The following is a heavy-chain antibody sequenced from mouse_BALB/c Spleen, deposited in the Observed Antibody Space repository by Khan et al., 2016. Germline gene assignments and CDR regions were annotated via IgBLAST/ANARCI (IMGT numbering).Heavy chain of an antibody. J-gene: IGHJ2*01. V-gene: IGHV1-7*01. CDR2: INPSTGYT. Sequence: QVQLQQSGAELAKPGASVKMSCKASGYTFTSYWMHWVKQRPGQGLEWIGYINPSTGYTEYNQKFKDKATLTADKSSSTAYMQLSSLTSEDSAVYYCAGRNGNYFDYWGQGTTLPVSS. CDR1: GYTFTSYW. CDR3: AGRNGNYFDY. D-gene: IGHD2-1*01.